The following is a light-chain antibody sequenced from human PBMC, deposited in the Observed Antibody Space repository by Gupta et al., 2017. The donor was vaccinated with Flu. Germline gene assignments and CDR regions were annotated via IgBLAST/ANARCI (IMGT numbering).Light chain of an antibody. CDR2: GAS. Sequence: EIVMTQSPATLSVSPGERATLSCRASQSVSSNLAWYQQKPGQAPRLLIYGASTRATGLPARFSGSASGTEFTLSISILQSEDFAVYYCQQDNNWPWTFGQGTKVEIK. CDR3: QQDNNWPWT. CDR1: QSVSSN. V-gene: IGKV3-15*01. J-gene: IGKJ1*01.